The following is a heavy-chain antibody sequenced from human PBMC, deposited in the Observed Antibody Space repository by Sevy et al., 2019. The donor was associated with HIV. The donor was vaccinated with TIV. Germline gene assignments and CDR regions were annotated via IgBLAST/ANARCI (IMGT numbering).Heavy chain of an antibody. CDR2: VYYTGGT. V-gene: IGHV4-59*08. CDR3: ARRNDFDI. CDR1: GGSINSDH. J-gene: IGHJ3*02. Sequence: SEILSLTCTVSGGSINSDHWNWIRQPPGKGLEWIGYVYYTGGTNYNPSLKNRVIISVDRTKNQFSLKLPSVIAADTAVYYCARRNDFDIWGQGTMVTVSS.